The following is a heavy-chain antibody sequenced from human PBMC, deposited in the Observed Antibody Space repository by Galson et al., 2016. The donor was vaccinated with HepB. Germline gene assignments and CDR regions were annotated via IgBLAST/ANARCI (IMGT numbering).Heavy chain of an antibody. Sequence: SETLSLTCTVSGVSITSSNWWSWVRQSPGKGLEWIGEIYYSGKTNYNPSLRSRVTLSVDKSNNQFSLKVNSVTAADTAVYYCARVVPAAIASHFDFWGQGTLVTVSS. D-gene: IGHD2-2*01. CDR3: ARVVPAAIASHFDF. V-gene: IGHV4-4*02. CDR1: GVSITSSNW. J-gene: IGHJ4*02. CDR2: IYYSGKT.